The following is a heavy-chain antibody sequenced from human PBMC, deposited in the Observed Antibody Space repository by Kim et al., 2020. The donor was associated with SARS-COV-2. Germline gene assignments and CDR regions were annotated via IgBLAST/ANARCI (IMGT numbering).Heavy chain of an antibody. J-gene: IGHJ4*02. V-gene: IGHV3-72*01. CDR3: ARGGGSDWSTTAIDY. D-gene: IGHD3-9*01. Sequence: AAVEGRLSISRDDSKNSVYLQMNSLEPEDTAVYYCARGGGSDWSTTAIDYWGQGTLVTVSP.